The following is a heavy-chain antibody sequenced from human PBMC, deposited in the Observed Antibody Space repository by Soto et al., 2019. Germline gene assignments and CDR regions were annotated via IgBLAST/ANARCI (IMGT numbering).Heavy chain of an antibody. V-gene: IGHV3-23*01. CDR2: INTAGTT. CDR3: AKDLWYINNWYGSDS. CDR1: GFSFSRYA. D-gene: IGHD6-13*01. J-gene: IGHJ5*01. Sequence: GGSLRLSCAASGFSFSRYAMTWVRQAPGKGLEWVSVINTAGTTHYADSVEGRFTISRDNSKNTLYLQMSSLSAEDTAVYYCAKDLWYINNWYGSDSWGQGTLVTVSS.